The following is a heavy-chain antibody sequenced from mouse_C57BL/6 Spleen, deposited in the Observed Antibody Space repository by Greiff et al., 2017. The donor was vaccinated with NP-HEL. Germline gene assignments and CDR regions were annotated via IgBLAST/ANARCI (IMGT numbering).Heavy chain of an antibody. CDR3: ARFHYYGSSYGAMDY. J-gene: IGHJ4*01. CDR2: ISYDGSN. D-gene: IGHD1-1*01. Sequence: EVKLLESGPGLVKPSQSLSLTCSVTGYSITSGYYWNWIRQFPGNKLEWMGYISYDGSNNYNPSLKNRISITRDTSKNQFFLKLNSVTTEDTATYYCARFHYYGSSYGAMDYWGQGTSVTVSS. V-gene: IGHV3-6*01. CDR1: GYSITSGYY.